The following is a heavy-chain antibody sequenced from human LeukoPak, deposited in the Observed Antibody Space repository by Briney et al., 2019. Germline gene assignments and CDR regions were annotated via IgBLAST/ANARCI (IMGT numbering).Heavy chain of an antibody. CDR1: GFTFSSYA. J-gene: IGHJ3*02. CDR2: ISYDGSNK. D-gene: IGHD5-18*01. Sequence: PGGSLRLSCAASGFTFSSYAMHWVRQAPGKGLEWVAVISYDGSNKYYADSVKGRFTISRDNSKNTLYLQMNSLRAEDTAVYYCARWDTAMVIDAFDIWAKGQWSPSLQ. V-gene: IGHV3-30-3*01. CDR3: ARWDTAMVIDAFDI.